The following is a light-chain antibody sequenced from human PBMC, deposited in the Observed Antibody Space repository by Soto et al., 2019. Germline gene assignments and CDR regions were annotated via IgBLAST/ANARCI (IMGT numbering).Light chain of an antibody. Sequence: DIQMAQSPSTLSGSVGDRVTITCRASQTISSWLAWYQQKPGKAPKLLIYKASTLKSGVPSRFSGSGSGTEFTLTISSLQPHAFATYSCQHYNSYSEAFGQGTKVDIK. CDR2: KAS. V-gene: IGKV1-5*03. CDR3: QHYNSYSEA. CDR1: QTISSW. J-gene: IGKJ1*01.